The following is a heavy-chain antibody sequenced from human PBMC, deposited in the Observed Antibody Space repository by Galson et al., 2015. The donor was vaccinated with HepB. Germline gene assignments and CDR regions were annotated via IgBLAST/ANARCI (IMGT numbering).Heavy chain of an antibody. Sequence: LSLTCTVSGCSISSGVYYWSWIRQHPGKGLEWIGYIYYSGSTYYNPSLKSRVTISVDTSKNQFSLKLSSVTAADTAVYYCARARITMVRGVIWFDPWGQGTLVTVSS. D-gene: IGHD3-10*01. J-gene: IGHJ5*02. CDR2: IYYSGST. CDR1: GCSISSGVYY. CDR3: ARARITMVRGVIWFDP. V-gene: IGHV4-31*03.